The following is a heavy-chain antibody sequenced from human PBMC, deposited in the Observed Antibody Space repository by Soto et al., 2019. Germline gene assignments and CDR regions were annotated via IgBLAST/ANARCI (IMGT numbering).Heavy chain of an antibody. CDR2: INPNSGGT. V-gene: IGHV1-2*02. Sequence: ASVNVSCKASGYTFTGYYMHWVRQAPGQGLEWMGWINPNSGGTNYAQKFQGRVTMTRDTSISTAYMELSRLRSDDTAVYYCAREEDIVVVPAAIPPRHYYYYYGMDVWGQGTTVTVSS. D-gene: IGHD2-2*02. CDR3: AREEDIVVVPAAIPPRHYYYYYGMDV. J-gene: IGHJ6*02. CDR1: GYTFTGYY.